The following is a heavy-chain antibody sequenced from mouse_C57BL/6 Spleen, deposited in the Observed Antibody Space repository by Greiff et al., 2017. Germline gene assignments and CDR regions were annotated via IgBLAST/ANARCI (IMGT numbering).Heavy chain of an antibody. CDR1: GFTFSSYA. Sequence: EVQGVESGGGLVKPGGSLKLSCAASGFTFSSYAMSWVRQTPEKRLEWVATISDGGSYTYYPDNVKGRFTISRDNAKNNLYLQMSHLKSEDTAMYYCAREDYYGSPPYYFDYGGQGTTLTVSS. CDR3: AREDYYGSPPYYFDY. J-gene: IGHJ2*01. V-gene: IGHV5-4*01. CDR2: ISDGGSYT. D-gene: IGHD1-1*01.